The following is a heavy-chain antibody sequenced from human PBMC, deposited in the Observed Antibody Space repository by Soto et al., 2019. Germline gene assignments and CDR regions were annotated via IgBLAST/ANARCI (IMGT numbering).Heavy chain of an antibody. CDR3: ASGPDLYSSSWYGSYNWFDP. CDR1: GGTFSSYA. V-gene: IGHV1-69*06. J-gene: IGHJ5*02. D-gene: IGHD6-13*01. Sequence: GASVKVSCKASGGTFSSYAISWVRQAPGQGLEWMGGIIPIFGTANYAQKFQGRVTITADKSTSTAYMELSSLRSEDTAVYYCASGPDLYSSSWYGSYNWFDPWGQGTLVTVSS. CDR2: IIPIFGTA.